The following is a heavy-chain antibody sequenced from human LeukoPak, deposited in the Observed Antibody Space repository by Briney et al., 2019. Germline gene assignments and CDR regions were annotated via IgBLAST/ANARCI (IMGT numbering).Heavy chain of an antibody. CDR2: ISWSSGSI. D-gene: IGHD2/OR15-2a*01. CDR3: ARDSISKAFDI. J-gene: IGHJ3*02. V-gene: IGHV3-9*01. CDR1: GFTFDDYA. Sequence: GGSLRLSCAASGFTFDDYAMHWVRQAPGKGLEWVSGISWSSGSIGYADSVKGRFTISRDNAKNSLYLQMNSLRAEDTAVYYCARDSISKAFDIWGQGTMVTVSS.